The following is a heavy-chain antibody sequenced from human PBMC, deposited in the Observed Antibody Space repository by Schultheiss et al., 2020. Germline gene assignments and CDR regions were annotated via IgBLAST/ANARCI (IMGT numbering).Heavy chain of an antibody. V-gene: IGHV3-33*08. CDR3: ARDVSGMDV. Sequence: GGSLRLSCAASGFTFSSYGMHWVRQAPGKGLEWVAVIWYDGSNKYYADSVKGRFTISRDNSKNTLYLQMNSPRAEDTAVYYCARDVSGMDVWGQGTTVTVSS. J-gene: IGHJ6*02. CDR1: GFTFSSYG. CDR2: IWYDGSNK.